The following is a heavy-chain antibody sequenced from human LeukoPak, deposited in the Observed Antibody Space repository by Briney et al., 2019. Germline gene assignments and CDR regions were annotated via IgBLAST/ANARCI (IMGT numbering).Heavy chain of an antibody. J-gene: IGHJ1*01. CDR1: GGSISSYY. D-gene: IGHD4-23*01. CDR3: ASFYGGNSGYFQH. V-gene: IGHV4-59*12. Sequence: PSETLSLTCTVSGGSISSYYWSWIRQPPGKGLEWIGYIYHSGSTYYNPSLKSRVTISVGRSKNQFSLKLSSVTAADTAVYYCASFYGGNSGYFQHWGQGTLVTVSS. CDR2: IYHSGST.